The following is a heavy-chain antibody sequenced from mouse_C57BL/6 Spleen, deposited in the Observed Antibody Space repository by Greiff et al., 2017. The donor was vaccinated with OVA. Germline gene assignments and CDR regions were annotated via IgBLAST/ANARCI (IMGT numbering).Heavy chain of an antibody. Sequence: QVQLQQPGAELVKPGASVKMSCKASAYTFPSYWITWVKQRPGQGLEWIGDIYPGSGSTNYNEKFKSKATLTVDKPSSTAYMQLSSLTSEDSAVYYCARLGIYEGYAMDYWGQGTSVTVSS. CDR3: ARLGIYEGYAMDY. D-gene: IGHD2-12*01. J-gene: IGHJ4*01. CDR2: IYPGSGST. CDR1: AYTFPSYW. V-gene: IGHV1-55*01.